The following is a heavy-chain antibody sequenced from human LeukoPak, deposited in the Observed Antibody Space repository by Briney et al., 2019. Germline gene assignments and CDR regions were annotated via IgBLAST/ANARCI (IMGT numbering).Heavy chain of an antibody. D-gene: IGHD2-2*01. CDR2: ISAYNGNT. CDR3: ARAKFSTSSYYYYGMDV. CDR1: GYTXTSYG. V-gene: IGHV1-18*01. Sequence: ASVKVSCKASGYTXTSYGISWVRQDPGQGLQWMGWISAYNGNTNYAQRLQGRVIMTTDTSTSTAYMELRSLRSDDTAVYYCARAKFSTSSYYYYGMDVWGQGTTVTVSS. J-gene: IGHJ6*02.